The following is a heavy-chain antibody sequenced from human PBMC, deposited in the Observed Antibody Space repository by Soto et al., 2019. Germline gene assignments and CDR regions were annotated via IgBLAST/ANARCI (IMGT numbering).Heavy chain of an antibody. CDR2: VYYSGST. V-gene: IGHV4-59*01. Sequence: SETLSLTCTVSGGSISSYYWSWIRQPPGKGLEWIGCVYYSGSTNYNPSLKSRVTISVDTSKNQFSLKLSSVTAADTAVYYCAKSFWRGYPYYYYGTDVWGQGTTVTVSS. D-gene: IGHD3-3*01. CDR3: AKSFWRGYPYYYYGTDV. J-gene: IGHJ6*02. CDR1: GGSISSYY.